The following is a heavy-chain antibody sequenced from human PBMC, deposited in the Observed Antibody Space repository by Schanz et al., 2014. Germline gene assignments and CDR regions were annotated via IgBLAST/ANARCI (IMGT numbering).Heavy chain of an antibody. Sequence: LVESGGGVVQPGRSLRLSCAASGFTFSSYGMHWVRQVPGKGLEWVAVVCYDGSKKYYADSVKGRFTTSRDNSKNTMYLQRNSLRAEDTAVYYCVKDLQRELLRDDHYYGMDVWGQGTTVTVSS. D-gene: IGHD1-26*01. J-gene: IGHJ6*02. CDR2: VCYDGSKK. CDR1: GFTFSSYG. CDR3: VKDLQRELLRDDHYYGMDV. V-gene: IGHV3-33*06.